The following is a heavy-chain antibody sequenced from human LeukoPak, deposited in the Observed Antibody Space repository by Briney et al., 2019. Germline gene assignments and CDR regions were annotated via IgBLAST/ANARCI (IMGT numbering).Heavy chain of an antibody. CDR2: ISYDGTNK. CDR3: AKDSGYGDYEFLDC. J-gene: IGHJ4*02. Sequence: PGGSLRLSCAASGFTFSSYGMHWVRQAPGKGLEWVAVISYDGTNKYYADSVKGRFTISRDNSKNTLYLQMNSLRAEDTAVYYCAKDSGYGDYEFLDCWGQGTLVTVSS. V-gene: IGHV3-30*18. D-gene: IGHD4-17*01. CDR1: GFTFSSYG.